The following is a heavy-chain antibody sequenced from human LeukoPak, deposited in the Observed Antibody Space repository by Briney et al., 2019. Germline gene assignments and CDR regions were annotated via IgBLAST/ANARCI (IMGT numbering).Heavy chain of an antibody. CDR2: IYSGGST. CDR1: EFTVSSNY. J-gene: IGHJ4*02. Sequence: QPGGSLRLSCAASEFTVSSNYMNWVRQAPGKGLEWVSFIYSGGSTYYADSVRGRFTIYRDSSKNTLYLQMNSLRAEDTAVYFCATFTPLRAFDFWGQGTLVTVSS. D-gene: IGHD3-16*01. CDR3: ATFTPLRAFDF. V-gene: IGHV3-66*01.